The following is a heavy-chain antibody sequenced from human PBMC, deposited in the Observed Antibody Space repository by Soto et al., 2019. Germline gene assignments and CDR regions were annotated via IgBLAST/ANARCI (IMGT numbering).Heavy chain of an antibody. Sequence: LETLSLTCSVSGGSIGGYDGSWVRQPPGKGLEWIGYIYYSGSTNYNPSLKSRVTISVDTSKNQFSLKLSSVTAADTAVYYCARVGYSTGYYYYGMDVWGQGTTVTVSS. J-gene: IGHJ6*02. CDR1: GGSIGGYD. V-gene: IGHV4-59*01. D-gene: IGHD4-4*01. CDR3: ARVGYSTGYYYYGMDV. CDR2: IYYSGST.